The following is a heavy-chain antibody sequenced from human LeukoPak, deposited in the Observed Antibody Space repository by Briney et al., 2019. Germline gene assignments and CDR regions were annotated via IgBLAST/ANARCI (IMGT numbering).Heavy chain of an antibody. CDR2: IYSGGST. Sequence: SGGSLGLSCAASGFTVSSNYMSWVRQAPGKGLEWVSVIYSGGSTYYADSVKGRFTISRDNAKNSLYLQMNSLRAEDTALYYCAKGTKGWQNDAFDIWGQGTMVTVSS. CDR3: AKGTKGWQNDAFDI. D-gene: IGHD6-19*01. J-gene: IGHJ3*02. CDR1: GFTVSSNY. V-gene: IGHV3-53*05.